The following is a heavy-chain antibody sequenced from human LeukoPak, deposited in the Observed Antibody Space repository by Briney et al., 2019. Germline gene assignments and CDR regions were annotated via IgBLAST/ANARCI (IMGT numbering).Heavy chain of an antibody. V-gene: IGHV4-61*02. J-gene: IGHJ4*02. CDR1: GGSISSGSYY. CDR2: IYTGGST. Sequence: SQTLSLTCTVSGGSISSGSYYWSWIRQPAGKGLEWIGRIYTGGSTNYNPSLKSRVTISVDTSKNQFSLKLSSVTAADTAVYYCARDFAFWGQGTLVTVSS. CDR3: ARDFAF.